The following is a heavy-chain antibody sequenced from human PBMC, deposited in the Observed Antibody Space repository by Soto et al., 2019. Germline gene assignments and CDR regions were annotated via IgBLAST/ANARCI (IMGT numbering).Heavy chain of an antibody. CDR3: ARVPDPQDWFGP. CDR1: GYTFTSYG. CDR2: ISAYNSNT. Sequence: QVQLVQSGAEVKKPGASVKVSCKASGYTFTSYGISWVRQAPGQGLEWMGWISAYNSNTNYAQKLQGRVTMTTDTPTSTAYMGLRSLRSDDTAGYYCARVPDPQDWFGPWGQGTLVTVSS. V-gene: IGHV1-18*01. J-gene: IGHJ5*02.